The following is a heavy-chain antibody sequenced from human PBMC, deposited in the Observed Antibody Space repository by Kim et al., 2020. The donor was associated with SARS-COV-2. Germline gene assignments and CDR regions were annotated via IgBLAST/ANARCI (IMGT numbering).Heavy chain of an antibody. V-gene: IGHV3-48*02. J-gene: IGHJ4*02. CDR3: ERLNY. D-gene: IGHD3-10*01. Sequence: GGSLRLSCAASGFNFSNFNMNWVRQAPGKGLEWISFISSNSSKIYYADSVKGRFTVSRDNAKNSLYLQMNSLRDEDTAVYYCERLNYWGQGTLVTVSS. CDR1: GFNFSNFN. CDR2: ISSNSSKI.